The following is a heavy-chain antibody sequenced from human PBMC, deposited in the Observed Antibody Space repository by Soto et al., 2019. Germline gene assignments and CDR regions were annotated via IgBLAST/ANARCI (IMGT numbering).Heavy chain of an antibody. D-gene: IGHD2-2*02. J-gene: IGHJ4*02. Sequence: AGGTLSLTCAVSGCSISSCGLWCWVREPAGKGAEWIGEIHHCGATSYNSSVKSRFTISLDRAKNHFSLQINSVTAADTAAYYCAKRDYTASPRWGPGILVTVPS. V-gene: IGHV4-4*02. CDR2: IHHCGAT. CDR1: GCSISSCGL. CDR3: AKRDYTASPR.